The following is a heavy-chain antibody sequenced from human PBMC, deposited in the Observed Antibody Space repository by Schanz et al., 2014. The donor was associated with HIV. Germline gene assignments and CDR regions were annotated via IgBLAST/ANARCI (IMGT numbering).Heavy chain of an antibody. CDR1: GYTFTSYD. J-gene: IGHJ6*02. D-gene: IGHD3-3*01. V-gene: IGHV1-69*13. Sequence: QVQLVQSGAEVKKPGASVKVSCKASGYTFTSYDINWVRQAPGQGLEWMGGFIPIFGTTNYAQKFQGRVTITADESTSTTYLELSSLRSEDTAVYYCARMGVTIFGGGMDVWGQGTTVTVSS. CDR3: ARMGVTIFGGGMDV. CDR2: FIPIFGTT.